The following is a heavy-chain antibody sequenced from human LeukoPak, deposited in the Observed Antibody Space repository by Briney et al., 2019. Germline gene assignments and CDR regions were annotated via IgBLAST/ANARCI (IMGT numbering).Heavy chain of an antibody. D-gene: IGHD2-15*01. CDR3: AKQLGYCSDGSCYFPY. J-gene: IGHJ4*02. CDR2: TSSDGINK. V-gene: IGHV3-30-3*02. Sequence: PGGSLTLSCAASGFTFSSFRVHWVRQSPGKGLEWVAVTSSDGINKYYADSVKGRFTISKDNSKNMLYLQMNSLGPEDTAVYYCAKQLGYCSDGSCYFPYWGQGTLVTVSS. CDR1: GFTFSSFR.